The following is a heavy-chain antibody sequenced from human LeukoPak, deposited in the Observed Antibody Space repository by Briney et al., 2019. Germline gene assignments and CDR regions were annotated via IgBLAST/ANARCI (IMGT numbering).Heavy chain of an antibody. D-gene: IGHD3-10*01. V-gene: IGHV4-61*01. CDR3: ASFGGVTDY. CDR1: GGSIRCSYYY. J-gene: IGHJ4*02. Sequence: NTSETLSLTCTVSGGSIRCSYYYWSWIRQPPGKGLEWIGYIYYSGSTNYNPSLKSRVTISVDTSKNQFSLKLSSVTAADTAVYYCASFGGVTDYWGQGTLDTVSS. CDR2: IYYSGST.